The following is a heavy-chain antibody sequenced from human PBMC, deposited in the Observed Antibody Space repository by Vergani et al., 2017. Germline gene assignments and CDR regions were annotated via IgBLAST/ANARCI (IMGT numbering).Heavy chain of an antibody. J-gene: IGHJ4*02. Sequence: QVQLQESGPGLVKPSQTLSLTCTVSGGSISSGSYYWSWNRQPPGKGLEWIGYIYYSGSTNYNPSLKSRVTISVDTSKNQFSLKLSSVTAADTAVYYCARRSRTTGHCDYWGQGTRVTVSS. CDR1: GGSISSGSYY. CDR2: IYYSGST. D-gene: IGHD1-7*01. CDR3: ARRSRTTGHCDY. V-gene: IGHV4-61*01.